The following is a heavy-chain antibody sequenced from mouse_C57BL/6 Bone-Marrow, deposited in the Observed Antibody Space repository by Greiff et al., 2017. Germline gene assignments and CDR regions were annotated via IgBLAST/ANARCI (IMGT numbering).Heavy chain of an antibody. CDR3: ARTVFDGYDGNAMDY. V-gene: IGHV1-80*01. Sequence: VQLQQSGAELVKPGASVKISCKASGYAFSSYWMNWVKQRPGKGLEWIGQIYPGDGDTNYNGKFKGKATLTADKSSSTAYMQLSSLTSEDSAVYFCARTVFDGYDGNAMDYGGQGTSVTVSA. CDR1: GYAFSSYW. D-gene: IGHD2-3*01. CDR2: IYPGDGDT. J-gene: IGHJ4*01.